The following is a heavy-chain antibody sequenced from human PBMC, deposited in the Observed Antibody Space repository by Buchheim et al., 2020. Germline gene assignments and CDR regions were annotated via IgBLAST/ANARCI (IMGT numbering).Heavy chain of an antibody. V-gene: IGHV3-23*01. CDR2: ITGSGDFA. CDR3: TKGLEGYCSSGSCHTYCFDP. D-gene: IGHD2-15*01. CDR1: GITFSNYA. Sequence: EVQLLESGGGLVQPGGSLRLSCAASGITFSNYAMSWVRQAPGRGLEWVSGITGSGDFASYGDSVKGRFTISRDNSKNTLYLHMHSLRGEDTATYYCTKGLEGYCSSGSCHTYCFDPWGQGT. J-gene: IGHJ5*02.